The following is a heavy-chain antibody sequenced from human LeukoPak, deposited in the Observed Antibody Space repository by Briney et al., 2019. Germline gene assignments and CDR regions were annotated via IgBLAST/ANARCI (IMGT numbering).Heavy chain of an antibody. V-gene: IGHV3-15*01. Sequence: GGSLRLSSAASGFTFSNAWMSWVRQAPGKGLEWVGRIKSKTDGGTTDFAARVKGRFTISRDDSKNTLYLQMNSLKTEDTAVYYCTTDLRQWELLHFDYWGQGTLVTVSS. J-gene: IGHJ4*02. D-gene: IGHD1-26*01. CDR3: TTDLRQWELLHFDY. CDR2: IKSKTDGGTT. CDR1: GFTFSNAW.